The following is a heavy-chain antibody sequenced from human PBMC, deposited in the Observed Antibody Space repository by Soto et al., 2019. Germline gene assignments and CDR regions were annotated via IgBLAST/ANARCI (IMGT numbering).Heavy chain of an antibody. CDR3: AKDKNYYDSSGYYGICDY. D-gene: IGHD3-22*01. V-gene: IGHV3-30*18. CDR1: GFTFSSYG. J-gene: IGHJ4*02. Sequence: QVQLVESGGGVVQPGRSLRLSCAASGFTFSSYGMHWVRQAPGKGLEWVAVISYDGSNKYYADSVKGRFTISRDNSKNTLYLQMNRLRAEDTAVYYCAKDKNYYDSSGYYGICDYWGQGTLVTVSS. CDR2: ISYDGSNK.